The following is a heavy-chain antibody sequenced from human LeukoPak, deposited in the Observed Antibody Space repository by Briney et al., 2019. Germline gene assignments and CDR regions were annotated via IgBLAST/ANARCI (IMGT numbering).Heavy chain of an antibody. J-gene: IGHJ4*02. D-gene: IGHD3-22*01. CDR2: IYGGGST. V-gene: IGHV3-53*01. CDR1: GFTVSSNY. CDR3: ARAQFYHDSSTYGPDY. Sequence: GGSLRLSCAASGFTVSSNYMSWVRQAPGNALEGVSVIYGGGSTYYADSVKGRFSISRDTSKNAVYLQMNSLRAEDTAVYYCARAQFYHDSSTYGPDYWGQGTLVTVSS.